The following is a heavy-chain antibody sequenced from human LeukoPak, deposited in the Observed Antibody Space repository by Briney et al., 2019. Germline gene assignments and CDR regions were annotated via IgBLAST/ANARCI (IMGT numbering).Heavy chain of an antibody. Sequence: GGSLRLSCAASGFTVSSNYMSWVRQAPGKGLEWVSVIYSGGSTYYADSVKGRFTISRDNSKNTLYLQMNSLRSEDTAVYYCARDRIPAAIGYYYYGMDVWGQGTTVTVSS. CDR1: GFTVSSNY. CDR3: ARDRIPAAIGYYYYGMDV. V-gene: IGHV3-53*05. CDR2: IYSGGST. J-gene: IGHJ6*02. D-gene: IGHD2-2*02.